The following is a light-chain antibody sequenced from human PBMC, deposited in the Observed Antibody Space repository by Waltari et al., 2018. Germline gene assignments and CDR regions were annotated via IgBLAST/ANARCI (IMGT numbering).Light chain of an antibody. V-gene: IGLV3-19*01. CDR3: HSRDTSSTRV. Sequence: SSELTQDPSVSVALGQTVRITCQGDSLRRFYASWYQQRPVQAPILVLYGQNNRPSGIPDRFSGSTSGNTASLTITGAQAEDEADYYCHSRDTSSTRVFGGGTRLTV. CDR2: GQN. J-gene: IGLJ2*01. CDR1: SLRRFY.